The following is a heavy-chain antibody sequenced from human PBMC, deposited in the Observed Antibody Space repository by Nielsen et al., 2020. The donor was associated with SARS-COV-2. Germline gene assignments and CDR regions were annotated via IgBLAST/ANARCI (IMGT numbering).Heavy chain of an antibody. J-gene: IGHJ6*03. CDR3: ARGSDWNDGDYYYYYYMDV. D-gene: IGHD1-1*01. V-gene: IGHV1-69*13. CDR1: GGTFSSYA. Sequence: SVKVSCKASGGTFSSYAISWVRQAPGQGLEWMGGITPIFGTANYAQKFQGRVTITADESTSTAYMELSSLRSEDTAVYYCARGSDWNDGDYYYYYYMDVWGKGTTVTVSS. CDR2: ITPIFGTA.